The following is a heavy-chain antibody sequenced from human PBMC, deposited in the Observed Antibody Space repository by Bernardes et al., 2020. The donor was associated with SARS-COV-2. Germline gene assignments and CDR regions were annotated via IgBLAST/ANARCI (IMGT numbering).Heavy chain of an antibody. Sequence: GESLKISCKGSGYTFSTSWVHWVRQMPGKGLEWMGMIYPDDFDTRVSPSFQGQVTLSADKSSNTAYLQWKSLKASDTATVYCARRDYSGLDVWGLGTTVTVSS. D-gene: IGHD2-21*01. CDR1: GYTFSTSW. CDR2: IYPDDFDT. J-gene: IGHJ6*02. CDR3: ARRDYSGLDV. V-gene: IGHV5-51*01.